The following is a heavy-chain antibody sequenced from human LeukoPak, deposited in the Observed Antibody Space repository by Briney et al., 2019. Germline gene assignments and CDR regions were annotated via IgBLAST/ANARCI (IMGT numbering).Heavy chain of an antibody. CDR2: IYTSGTT. Sequence: PSQTLSLTCTVSGGSISSDSYFWNWIRQPAGKGLEWIGRIYTSGTTNSNPSLGSRVTISVDTSKNQFSLNLSSVTAADTAVYYCARVENDYGDYGAFDIWGQGAMVTVSS. CDR3: ARVENDYGDYGAFDI. V-gene: IGHV4-61*02. CDR1: GGSISSDSYF. J-gene: IGHJ3*02. D-gene: IGHD4-17*01.